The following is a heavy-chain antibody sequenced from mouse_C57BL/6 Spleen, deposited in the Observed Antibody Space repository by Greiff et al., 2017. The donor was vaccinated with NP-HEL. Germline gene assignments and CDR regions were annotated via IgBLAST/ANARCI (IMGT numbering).Heavy chain of an antibody. J-gene: IGHJ2*01. CDR1: GYAFSSSW. CDR2: IYPGDGDT. D-gene: IGHD2-10*02. V-gene: IGHV1-82*01. Sequence: VQLQESGPELVKPGASVKISCKASGYAFSSSWMNWVKQRPGKGLEWIGRIYPGDGDTNYNGKFKGKATLTADKSSSTAYRQLSSLTSEDSAVYFCAREYGYYDFFDYWGQGTTLTVSS. CDR3: AREYGYYDFFDY.